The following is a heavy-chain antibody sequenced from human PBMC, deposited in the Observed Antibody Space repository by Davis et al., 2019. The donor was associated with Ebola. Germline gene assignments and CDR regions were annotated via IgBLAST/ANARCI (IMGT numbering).Heavy chain of an antibody. J-gene: IGHJ4*02. CDR2: INRDGTEK. D-gene: IGHD2-2*01. V-gene: IGHV3-7*01. Sequence: PGGSLRLSCAASGLTFSNYFMTWVRQAPGKGPEWVDNINRDGTEKYYVDSVKGRFTTSRDNAKNSLFLQMNSLRAEDTAVYYCSRGGAGTSYYWVYWGQGTLVTVSS. CDR3: SRGGAGTSYYWVY. CDR1: GLTFSNYF.